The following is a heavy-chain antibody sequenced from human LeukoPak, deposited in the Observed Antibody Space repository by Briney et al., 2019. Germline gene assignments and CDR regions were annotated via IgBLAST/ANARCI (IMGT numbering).Heavy chain of an antibody. V-gene: IGHV3-30-3*01. CDR2: ISYDGSNK. J-gene: IGHJ4*02. CDR1: GFTFSSYA. D-gene: IGHD3-10*01. Sequence: PGGSLRLSCAASGFTFSSYAMHWVRQAPGKGLEWVAVISYDGSNKYYADSVKGRFTISRDNSKNTLYLQMNSLRAEDTAVYYCARDRWPYGSGYYYFDYWGQGTLVTVSP. CDR3: ARDRWPYGSGYYYFDY.